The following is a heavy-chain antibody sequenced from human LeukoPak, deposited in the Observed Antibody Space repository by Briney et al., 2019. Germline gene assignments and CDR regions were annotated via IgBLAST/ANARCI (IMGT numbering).Heavy chain of an antibody. CDR3: ARGVGPDWFDP. D-gene: IGHD1-26*01. J-gene: IGHJ5*02. CDR1: GYTLTSYD. Sequence: ASVKVSCKASGYTLTSYDINWVRQATGQGLEWMGWINPNSGGTNYAQKFQGRVTMTRDTSISTAYMELSRLRSDDTAVYYCARGVGPDWFDPWGQGTLVTVSS. V-gene: IGHV1-2*02. CDR2: INPNSGGT.